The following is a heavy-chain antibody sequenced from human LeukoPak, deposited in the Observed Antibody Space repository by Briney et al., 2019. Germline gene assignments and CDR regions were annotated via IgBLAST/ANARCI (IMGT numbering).Heavy chain of an antibody. J-gene: IGHJ6*03. Sequence: GGSLRLSCAASGFTFSSYGMHWVRQAPGKGLEWVAFIRYDGSNKYYADSVKGRFTISRDNSKNTLYLQMNSLRAEDTAVYYCAKDHKDYYYYMDVWGKGTTVTVSS. CDR1: GFTFSSYG. CDR2: IRYDGSNK. CDR3: AKDHKDYYYYMDV. V-gene: IGHV3-30*02.